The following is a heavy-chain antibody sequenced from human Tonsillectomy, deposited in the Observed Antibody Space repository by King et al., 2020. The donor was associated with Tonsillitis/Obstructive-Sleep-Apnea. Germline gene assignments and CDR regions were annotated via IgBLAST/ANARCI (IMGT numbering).Heavy chain of an antibody. J-gene: IGHJ6*02. D-gene: IGHD3-10*01. CDR1: GYTFTGYY. CDR2: INPDSGGT. CDR3: AAGYTYGYYYYYFGMDV. V-gene: IGHV1-2*02. Sequence: QLVQSGAEVKKPGASVKVSCTASGYTFTGYYIHWVRQAPGQGLEWMGWINPDSGGTNCAQNFQGRVTMTRDTSISTAYMELSSLRSADTAVYYCAAGYTYGYYYYYFGMDVWGQGTTVTVSS.